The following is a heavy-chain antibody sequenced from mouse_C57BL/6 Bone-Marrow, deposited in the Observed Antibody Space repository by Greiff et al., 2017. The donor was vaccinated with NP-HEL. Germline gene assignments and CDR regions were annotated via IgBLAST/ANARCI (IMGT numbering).Heavy chain of an antibody. J-gene: IGHJ3*01. D-gene: IGHD1-1*01. CDR2: INPYNGGT. V-gene: IGHV1-19*01. Sequence: EVQLQESGPVLVKPGASVKMSCKASGYTFTDYYMNWVKQSHGKSLEWIGVINPYNGGTSYNQKFKGKATLTVDKSSSTAYMELNSLTSEDSAVYDCAHYYGSRGFAYWGQGTLVTVSA. CDR3: AHYYGSRGFAY. CDR1: GYTFTDYY.